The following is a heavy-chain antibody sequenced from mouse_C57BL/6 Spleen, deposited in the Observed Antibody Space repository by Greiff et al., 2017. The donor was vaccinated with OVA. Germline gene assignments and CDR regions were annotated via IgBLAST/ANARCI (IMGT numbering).Heavy chain of an antibody. CDR3: ARGFYDGYYGRYFDY. J-gene: IGHJ2*01. D-gene: IGHD2-3*01. CDR2: INLNNGGT. Sequence: VQLKQSGPELVKPGASVKIPCKASGYIFTDYNMDWVKQSHGKSLEWIGDINLNNGGTIYNQKFKGKATLTVDKSSSTAYMELRSLTSEDTAVYYCARGFYDGYYGRYFDYWGQGTTLTVSS. CDR1: GYIFTDYN. V-gene: IGHV1-18*01.